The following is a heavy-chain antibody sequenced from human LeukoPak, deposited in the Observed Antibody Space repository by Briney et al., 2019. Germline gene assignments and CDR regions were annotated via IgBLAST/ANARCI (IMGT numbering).Heavy chain of an antibody. CDR1: GSTFSRTW. V-gene: IGHV3-66*01. D-gene: IGHD3-10*01. J-gene: IGHJ6*02. Sequence: GGSLRLSCAASGSTFSRTWMSWVRQAPGKGLEWVSVIYSGGSTYYTASVTGRFTISRDNSKNTLYLQMNSLRAEDTAVYYCAGGGRSGYYGSGSYYNPHRYGMDVSGQGTTVTVSS. CDR2: IYSGGST. CDR3: AGGGRSGYYGSGSYYNPHRYGMDV.